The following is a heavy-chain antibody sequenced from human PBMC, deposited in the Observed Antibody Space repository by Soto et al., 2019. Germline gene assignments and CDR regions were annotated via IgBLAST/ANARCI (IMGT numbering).Heavy chain of an antibody. Sequence: KPGGSLRLSCAASGFTFSDYYMSWIRQAPGKGLEWVSYISSSSSYTNYADSVKGRFTISRDNAKNSLYLQMNSLRAEDTAVYYCARDRQDILTGYYPNWFDPWGQGTLVTVSS. J-gene: IGHJ5*02. V-gene: IGHV3-11*06. CDR1: GFTFSDYY. CDR2: ISSSSSYT. CDR3: ARDRQDILTGYYPNWFDP. D-gene: IGHD3-9*01.